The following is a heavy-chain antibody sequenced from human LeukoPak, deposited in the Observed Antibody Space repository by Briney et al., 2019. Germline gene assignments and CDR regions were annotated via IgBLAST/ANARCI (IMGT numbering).Heavy chain of an antibody. J-gene: IGHJ4*02. Sequence: GRSLRLSCAASGLTFSGYDMHWVRQAPGKGLEWVAVVSDDTSNKYYADSVKGRFTISRDNSKDTLYLQMSSLRAEDTAVYYCAKVPYKTYYYDTSGYYEDYWGQGTLVTVSS. D-gene: IGHD3-22*01. CDR1: GLTFSGYD. V-gene: IGHV3-30*18. CDR2: VSDDTSNK. CDR3: AKVPYKTYYYDTSGYYEDY.